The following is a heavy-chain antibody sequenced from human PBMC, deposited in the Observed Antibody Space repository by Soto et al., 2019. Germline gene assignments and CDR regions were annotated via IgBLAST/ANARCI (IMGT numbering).Heavy chain of an antibody. CDR3: ASCYGDPLIDYFDY. J-gene: IGHJ4*02. D-gene: IGHD4-17*01. CDR1: GGSISSSSYY. V-gene: IGHV4-39*01. CDR2: IYYSGST. Sequence: SETLSLTCTVSGGSISSSSYYWGWIRQPPGKGLEWIGSIYYSGSTYYNPSLKSRVTISVDTSKNQFSLKLSSVTAADTAVYYCASCYGDPLIDYFDYWGQGTLVTVSS.